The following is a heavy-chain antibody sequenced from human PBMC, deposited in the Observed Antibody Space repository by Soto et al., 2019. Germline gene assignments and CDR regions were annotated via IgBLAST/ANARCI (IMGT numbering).Heavy chain of an antibody. D-gene: IGHD3-3*01. J-gene: IGHJ6*02. CDR3: ARDATPYEFWSGNYGMDV. CDR1: GFTVSRNY. V-gene: IGHV3-66*01. Sequence: EVQLVESGGGLVQPGGSLRLSCAASGFTVSRNYMNWVRQAPGKGLEWVSLIYSGGDTYYADSVKGRFTISRDNSKNTLYLQMNSLRAEDTAVYYCARDATPYEFWSGNYGMDVWGQGTTVTVSS. CDR2: IYSGGDT.